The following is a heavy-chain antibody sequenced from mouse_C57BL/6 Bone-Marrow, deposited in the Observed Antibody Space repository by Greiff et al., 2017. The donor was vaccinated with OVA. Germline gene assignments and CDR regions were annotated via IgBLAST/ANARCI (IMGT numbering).Heavy chain of an antibody. V-gene: IGHV1-69*01. D-gene: IGHD2-4*01. J-gene: IGHJ3*01. CDR2: IDPSDSYP. CDR3: ARWGYYDYAGFAY. CDR1: GYTFTSYW. Sequence: QVQLQQPGAELVMPGASVKLSCKASGYTFTSYWMHWVKQRPGQGLEWIGEIDPSDSYPNYNQKFKGKSTLTVDKSSSTAYMQLSSLTSEDSADYYGARWGYYDYAGFAYWGQGTLVTVSA.